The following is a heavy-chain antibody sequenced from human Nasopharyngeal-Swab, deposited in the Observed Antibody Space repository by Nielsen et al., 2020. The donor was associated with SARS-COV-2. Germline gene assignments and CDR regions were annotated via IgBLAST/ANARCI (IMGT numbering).Heavy chain of an antibody. D-gene: IGHD1-26*01. CDR1: GYTFTSYA. CDR2: INTNTGNP. CDR3: ARPGWEPYTYYYYGMDV. V-gene: IGHV7-4-1*02. Sequence: ASVKVSYKASGYTFTSYAMNWVRQAPGQGLEWMGWINTNTGNPTYAQGFTERFVFSLDTSVSTAYLQISSLKAEDTAVYYCARPGWEPYTYYYYGMDVWGQGTTVTVSS. J-gene: IGHJ6*02.